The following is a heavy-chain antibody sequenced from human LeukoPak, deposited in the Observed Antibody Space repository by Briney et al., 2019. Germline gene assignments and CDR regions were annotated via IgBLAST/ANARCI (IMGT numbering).Heavy chain of an antibody. V-gene: IGHV3-21*01. CDR2: ISSSSSYI. J-gene: IGHJ5*02. CDR1: GFSFSSYG. CDR3: ARVVGTRYCSGGSCFNWFDP. D-gene: IGHD2-15*01. Sequence: GGSLRLSCAASGFSFSSYGMHWVRQAPGKGLEWVSSISSSSSYIYYADSVKGRFTISRDNAKNSLYLQMNSLRAEDTAVYYCARVVGTRYCSGGSCFNWFDPWGQGTLVTVSS.